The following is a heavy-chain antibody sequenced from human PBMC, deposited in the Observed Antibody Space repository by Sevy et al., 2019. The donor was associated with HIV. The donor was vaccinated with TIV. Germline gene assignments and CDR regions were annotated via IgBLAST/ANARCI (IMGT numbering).Heavy chain of an antibody. J-gene: IGHJ6*02. D-gene: IGHD4-17*01. CDR3: AKNGDSPYYKYAMDI. CDR2: IGYDGSDK. CDR1: GFSFSSYD. V-gene: IGHV3-30*02. Sequence: GGSLRLSCAASGFSFSSYDMYWVRQAPGKGLEWVALIGYDGSDKYYGDSVKGRVTISRDNSKKTLYLQMNSLRAEDTAVYYCAKNGDSPYYKYAMDIWGQGTTVTVSS.